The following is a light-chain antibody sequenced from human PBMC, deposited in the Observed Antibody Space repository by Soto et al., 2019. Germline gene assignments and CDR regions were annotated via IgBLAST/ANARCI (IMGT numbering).Light chain of an antibody. CDR2: DVS. J-gene: IGKJ4*01. V-gene: IGKV1-5*01. CDR3: QQYNTYMLT. Sequence: DIQMTQSPSTLSASVGDRVTITCRTNQSISNWLAWYQQKPGKAPELLIYDVSNLESGVPSRFSGSGSGTEFTLTISSLQPDDFATYYCQQYNTYMLTFGGGTKVEIK. CDR1: QSISNW.